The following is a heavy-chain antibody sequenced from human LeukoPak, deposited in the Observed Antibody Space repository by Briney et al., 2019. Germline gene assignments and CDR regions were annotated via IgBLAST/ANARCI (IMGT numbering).Heavy chain of an antibody. CDR2: ISWNSGSI. V-gene: IGHV3-9*01. J-gene: IGHJ4*02. D-gene: IGHD3-3*01. CDR3: ARAGYDFWSGSLGY. Sequence: RSGGSLRLSCAASGFTFDDYAMHWVRQAPGKGLEWVLGISWNSGSIGYADSVKGRFTISRDNAKNSLYLQMNSLRAEDTAVYYCARAGYDFWSGSLGYWGQGTLVTVSS. CDR1: GFTFDDYA.